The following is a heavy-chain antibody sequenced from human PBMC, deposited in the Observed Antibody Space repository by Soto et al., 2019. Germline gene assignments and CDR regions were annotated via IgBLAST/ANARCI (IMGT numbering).Heavy chain of an antibody. Sequence: EVQLVESGGGLVQPGGSLRLSCAVSGFTFSNYCLSWVRQAPGKGLEWVASIKEDGGEKYYVDSVKGRFTISRDNAKKSLYLQMNSLRAEDTAVYDCASGRYRYGPFDYWGQGTLVTVSS. J-gene: IGHJ4*02. CDR1: GFTFSNYC. CDR3: ASGRYRYGPFDY. V-gene: IGHV3-7*01. CDR2: IKEDGGEK. D-gene: IGHD5-18*01.